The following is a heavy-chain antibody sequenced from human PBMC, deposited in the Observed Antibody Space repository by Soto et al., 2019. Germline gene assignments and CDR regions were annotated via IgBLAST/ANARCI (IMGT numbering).Heavy chain of an antibody. V-gene: IGHV1-69*12. CDR2: IIPIFGTA. CDR1: GGTFSSYA. Sequence: QVQLVQSGAEVKKPGSSVKVSCKASGGTFSSYAISWVRQAPGQGLEWMGGIIPIFGTADYAQKFQGRVTSTAVESTSTDYMELSSLRSEDTAVYYCACHSSLRGYCISTSCYGYYYGMDVWGQGTTVTVSS. J-gene: IGHJ6*02. D-gene: IGHD2-2*01. CDR3: ACHSSLRGYCISTSCYGYYYGMDV.